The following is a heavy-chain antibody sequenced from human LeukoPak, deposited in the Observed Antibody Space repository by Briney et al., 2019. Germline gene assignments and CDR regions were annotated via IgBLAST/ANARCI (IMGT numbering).Heavy chain of an antibody. V-gene: IGHV3-66*01. CDR3: ARDSSSYFFDL. D-gene: IGHD6-6*01. CDR1: GFSVTSNH. CDR2: IYTGGTT. Sequence: GGSLRLSCAASGFSVTSNHMNWVRQAPGKGLEWVSIIYTGGTTNYADSLKDRFTISRDDSINPLYLQMNSLRAEDTAVYYCARDSSSYFFDLWGQGTLVTVSS. J-gene: IGHJ4*02.